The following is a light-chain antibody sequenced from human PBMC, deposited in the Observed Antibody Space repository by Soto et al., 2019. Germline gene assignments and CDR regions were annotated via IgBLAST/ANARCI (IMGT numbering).Light chain of an antibody. Sequence: QSALTQPASVSGSPGQSITISCTGTSSDVGGYNYVSWYQQHPGKAPKLMIYDVSNRPSGVSNRFSGSKSGNTASLTISGLQAEDEDDYYCSSYTSSSTLLYVFGTGTKLNVL. V-gene: IGLV2-14*01. CDR2: DVS. CDR3: SSYTSSSTLLYV. J-gene: IGLJ1*01. CDR1: SSDVGGYNY.